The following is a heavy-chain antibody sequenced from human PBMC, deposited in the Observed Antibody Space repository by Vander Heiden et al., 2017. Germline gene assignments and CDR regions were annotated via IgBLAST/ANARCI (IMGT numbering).Heavy chain of an antibody. Sequence: EVQLVESGGGLVQPGGSLRLSCVASGYTFSDHYMDWVRQAPGKGLEWVGRFRNKPRGFTSEYAASVKDRFTISRDDSKNSLFLQMNSLKTEDTAVYYCARGSSNSNPDYSYGLDVWGQGTTVTVSS. CDR3: ARGSSNSNPDYSYGLDV. J-gene: IGHJ6*02. CDR2: FRNKPRGFTS. V-gene: IGHV3-72*01. CDR1: GYTFSDHY. D-gene: IGHD5-18*01.